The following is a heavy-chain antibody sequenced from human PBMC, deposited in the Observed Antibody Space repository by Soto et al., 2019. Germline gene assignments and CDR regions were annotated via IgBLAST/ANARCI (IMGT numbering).Heavy chain of an antibody. CDR1: VYTVTNYW. Sequence: DSLKISCKGYVYTVTNYWIDFVRQMPGKGPEWMGIIYPGDSDTKYNPSFQGQVTISADKSITTTYLQWSSLKASDTAIYYCAASIFYYGMDVWGQGTKVTVSS. J-gene: IGHJ6*02. CDR3: AASIFYYGMDV. V-gene: IGHV5-51*01. CDR2: IYPGDSDT.